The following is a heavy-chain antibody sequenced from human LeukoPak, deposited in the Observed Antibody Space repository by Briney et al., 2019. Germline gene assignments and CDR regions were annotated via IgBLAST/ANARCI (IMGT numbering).Heavy chain of an antibody. Sequence: PGGSLRLSCAASGFTFSSYAMSWVRQAPGKGPEWVSAISGSGGSTYYADSVKGRFTISSDNPKNTLYLQMNSLRAEDTAVYYCAKAGMSSSWYNYYYMDVWGKGTTVTVSS. CDR3: AKAGMSSSWYNYYYMDV. V-gene: IGHV3-23*01. J-gene: IGHJ6*03. CDR2: ISGSGGST. CDR1: GFTFSSYA. D-gene: IGHD6-13*01.